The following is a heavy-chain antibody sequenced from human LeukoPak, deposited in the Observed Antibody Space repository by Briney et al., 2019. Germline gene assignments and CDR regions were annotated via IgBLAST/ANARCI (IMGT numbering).Heavy chain of an antibody. V-gene: IGHV3-21*04. D-gene: IGHD5-12*01. CDR1: GFTFSSYA. CDR2: ISSSGSYM. CDR3: ARRDIVATGSFDY. J-gene: IGHJ4*02. Sequence: GGSLRLSCAASGFTFSSYAMSWVRQAPGKGLEWVSSISSSGSYMYYADSVKGRFTISRDNAKNSLYLQMNSLRAEDTAVYYCARRDIVATGSFDYWGQGTLVTVSS.